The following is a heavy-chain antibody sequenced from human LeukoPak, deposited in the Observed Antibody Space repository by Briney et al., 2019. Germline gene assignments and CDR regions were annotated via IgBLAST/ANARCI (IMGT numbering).Heavy chain of an antibody. V-gene: IGHV4-34*01. D-gene: IGHD3-3*01. CDR2: INHSGST. CDR1: GGSFSGYY. CDR3: AAYGTIFGVVIDY. J-gene: IGHJ4*02. Sequence: SETLSLTCAVYGGSFSGYYWSWIRQPPGKGLEWIGEINHSGSTYYNPSLKSRVTISVDTSKNQFSLKLSSVTAADTAVYYCAAYGTIFGVVIDYWDQGTLVTVSS.